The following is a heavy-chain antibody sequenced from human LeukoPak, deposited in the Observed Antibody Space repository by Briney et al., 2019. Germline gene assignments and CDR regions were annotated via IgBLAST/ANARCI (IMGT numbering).Heavy chain of an antibody. CDR2: INHSGGT. CDR1: GGSFSGYY. J-gene: IGHJ4*02. D-gene: IGHD6-13*01. CDR3: ARVVGYTDY. V-gene: IGHV4-34*01. Sequence: PSETLSLTCAVYGGSFSGYYWSWIRQPPGKGLEWIGEINHSGGTNYNPSLKSRVTISVDTSKNQFSLKLSSVTAADTAVYYCARVVGYTDYWGQGTLVTVSS.